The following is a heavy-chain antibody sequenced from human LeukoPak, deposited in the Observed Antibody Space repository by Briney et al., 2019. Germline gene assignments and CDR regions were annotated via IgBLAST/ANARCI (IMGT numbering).Heavy chain of an antibody. CDR1: GFTFSHYA. D-gene: IGHD3-10*01. V-gene: IGHV3-30*18. CDR2: ISYDGSNK. J-gene: IGHJ6*02. Sequence: GGSLRLSCAASGFTFSHYAMHWVRQAPGKGLEWVAVISYDGSNKYYADSVKGRFTISRDNSKNTLYLQMNSLRAEDTAVYYCAKVARPIGGYGMDVWGQGTTVTVSS. CDR3: AKVARPIGGYGMDV.